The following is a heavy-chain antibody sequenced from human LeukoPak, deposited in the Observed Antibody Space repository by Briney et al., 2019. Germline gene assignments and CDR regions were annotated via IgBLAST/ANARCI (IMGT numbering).Heavy chain of an antibody. CDR2: IFHSGTT. J-gene: IGHJ4*02. Sequence: SETLSLTCAVSGGSISSSNWWSWVRQPSGKGLEWIGKIFHSGTTNDNPSLKSRVTMSADKSKNQFSLTLNSVTAADTATYYCARAVGDYMRYGGYFIDSWGRGTLVVVSS. V-gene: IGHV4-4*02. D-gene: IGHD3-22*01. CDR3: ARAVGDYMRYGGYFIDS. CDR1: GGSISSSNW.